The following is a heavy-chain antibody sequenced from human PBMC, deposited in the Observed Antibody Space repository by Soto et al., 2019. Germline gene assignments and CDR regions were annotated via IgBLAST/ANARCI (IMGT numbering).Heavy chain of an antibody. CDR3: VRMGCSSTSCYLLDGDDAFDI. D-gene: IGHD2-2*01. J-gene: IGHJ3*02. V-gene: IGHV1-2*04. Sequence: GASVKVSCKASGYTFTGYYMHWVRQAPGQGLEWMGWINPNSGGTNYAQKFQGWVTMTRDTSISTAYMELSRLRSDDTAVYYCVRMGCSSTSCYLLDGDDAFDIWGQGTIVTVSS. CDR1: GYTFTGYY. CDR2: INPNSGGT.